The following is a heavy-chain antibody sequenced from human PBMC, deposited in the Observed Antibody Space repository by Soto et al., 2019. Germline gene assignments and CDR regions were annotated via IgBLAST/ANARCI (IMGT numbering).Heavy chain of an antibody. CDR2: ISGSGSTI. Sequence: PGGSLRLSCAASGFTFSDYYMSWIRQAPGKGLEWVSNISGSGSTIYYADSVKGRFTISRDNAKNSLYLQMNSLRAEDTAVYYCARDRWNYTPFDYWGQGTLVTVSS. V-gene: IGHV3-11*01. CDR1: GFTFSDYY. J-gene: IGHJ4*02. D-gene: IGHD1-7*01. CDR3: ARDRWNYTPFDY.